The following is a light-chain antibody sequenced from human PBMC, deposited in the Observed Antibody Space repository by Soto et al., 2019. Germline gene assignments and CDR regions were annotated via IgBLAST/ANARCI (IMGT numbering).Light chain of an antibody. CDR1: QSVSSN. J-gene: IGKJ2*01. V-gene: IGKV3-15*01. CDR2: GAS. CDR3: QQYNNWPPYT. Sequence: IVLTQSPGTLSLSPGERATLSCRASQSVSSNLAWYQQKPGQAPRLLIYGASTRATGIPARFSGSGSGTEFTLTISSLQSEDFAVYYCQQYNNWPPYTFGQGTKLEIK.